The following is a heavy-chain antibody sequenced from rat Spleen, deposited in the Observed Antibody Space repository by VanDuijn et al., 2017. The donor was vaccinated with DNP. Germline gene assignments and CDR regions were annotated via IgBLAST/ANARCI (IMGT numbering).Heavy chain of an antibody. J-gene: IGHJ2*01. CDR3: ARWTRYFDY. CDR1: GYSITSNY. D-gene: IGHD1-7*01. CDR2: ISYSGIT. V-gene: IGHV3-1*01. Sequence: EVQLQESGSGLVKPSQPLSLTCSVTGYSITSNYWGWIRQFPGNKMEWIGHISYSGITTYNPSLKSRISIIRDTSKNHFFLQLSSVTTEDTATYYCARWTRYFDYWGQGVMVTVSS.